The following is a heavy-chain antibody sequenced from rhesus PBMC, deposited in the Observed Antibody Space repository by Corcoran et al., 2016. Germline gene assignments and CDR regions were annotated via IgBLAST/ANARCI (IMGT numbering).Heavy chain of an antibody. CDR3: ATSWGDYNLPV. CDR1: GYTFTDYY. V-gene: IGHV1-111*02. J-gene: IGHJ5-1*01. Sequence: EVQLVQSGAEVKKPGASVKISCKASGYTFTDYYLNWVRQAPGKGLEWMGRVDPEDGEARHTQKYQDRITITADTSTDTAYMELSSLRSEDTAVYYCATSWGDYNLPVWGPGVLVTVSS. D-gene: IGHD3-34*01. CDR2: VDPEDGEA.